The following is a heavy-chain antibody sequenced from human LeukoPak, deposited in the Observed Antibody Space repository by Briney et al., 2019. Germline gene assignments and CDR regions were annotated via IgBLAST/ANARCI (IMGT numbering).Heavy chain of an antibody. CDR2: IYWNAAK. Sequence: ESGPTLAKPTQTLTLTCTFSGFSLSPSPAGVGWIRHPPRNALEWLALIYWNAAKRYSPSLKSRLTNTKDTSKNKVVLTMANMDPVDTATYYCADSYGSRFDYWGQGTLVTVSS. CDR3: ADSYGSRFDY. V-gene: IGHV2-5*01. J-gene: IGHJ4*02. CDR1: GFSLSPSPAG. D-gene: IGHD3-10*01.